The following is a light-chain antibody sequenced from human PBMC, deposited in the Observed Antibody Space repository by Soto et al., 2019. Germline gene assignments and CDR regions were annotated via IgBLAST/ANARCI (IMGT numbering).Light chain of an antibody. J-gene: IGKJ1*01. CDR3: QQTYRHPRT. CDR2: GAS. V-gene: IGKV1-39*01. Sequence: DIRMTQSPSSVSASVGEGVPIAGKKSRTLKTLVNWNQNKQGAAPKLLILGASNLQSGVPPRFTGSGVGTDFTLTINDLQPDDVATYYCQQTYRHPRTFGQGT. CDR1: RTLKTL.